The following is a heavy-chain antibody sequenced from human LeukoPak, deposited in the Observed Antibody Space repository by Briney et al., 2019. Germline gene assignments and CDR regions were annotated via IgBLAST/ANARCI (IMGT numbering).Heavy chain of an antibody. CDR1: GSSISSYY. CDR2: IYYSGST. Sequence: PSETLSLTCSVSGSSISSYYWSWIRQPPGKGREWIGYIYYSGSTNYNPSLKSRVTISVDTSKNQFSLKLTSVTAADTAVYYCARDGDFWSGSWFDPWGQGTLVTVSS. CDR3: ARDGDFWSGSWFDP. V-gene: IGHV4-59*01. J-gene: IGHJ5*02. D-gene: IGHD3-3*01.